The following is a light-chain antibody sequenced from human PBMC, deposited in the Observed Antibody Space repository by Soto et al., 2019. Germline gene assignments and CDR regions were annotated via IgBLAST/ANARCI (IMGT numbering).Light chain of an antibody. V-gene: IGKV3-20*01. CDR3: QQYGSSPT. J-gene: IGKJ1*01. CDR1: LSLSSGY. Sequence: VFQQSPQPLALSRVDSVTLSCMASLSLSSGYLAWYQQISGHAARLLIYDASRRATGIPERLSGSGSGTDFTLTINRLEPEDFAVYYCQQYGSSPTFGLETKVDI. CDR2: DAS.